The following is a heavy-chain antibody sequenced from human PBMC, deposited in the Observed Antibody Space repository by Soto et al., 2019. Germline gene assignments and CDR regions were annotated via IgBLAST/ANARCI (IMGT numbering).Heavy chain of an antibody. J-gene: IGHJ4*02. CDR2: IYYSGST. CDR3: ARGPFPGTPRNQYYFDY. Sequence: AHTLSLICTVSGGSISSYHWSWIRQRPGKGLEWIGYIYYSGSTNYNPSLKSRVTISVDTSKNQFSLKLSSLTAADTAVYYCARGPFPGTPRNQYYFDYWGQGTLVTVSS. V-gene: IGHV4-59*12. D-gene: IGHD1-1*01. CDR1: GGSISSYH.